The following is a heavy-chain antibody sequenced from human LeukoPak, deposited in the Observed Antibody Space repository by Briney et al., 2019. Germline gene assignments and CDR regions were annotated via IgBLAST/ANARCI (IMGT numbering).Heavy chain of an antibody. CDR3: AGSATGTHAEIGY. V-gene: IGHV4-59*01. CDR2: LYNAGVT. Sequence: PSETLSLTCSVSGDSISSYYWSWIRQPPGKGLEWIVDLYNAGVTSYDPSLRSRVTISADTSKSQLSLRLESVTAADTAVYYCAGSATGTHAEIGYWGQGTLVTVSS. D-gene: IGHD1-1*01. CDR1: GDSISSYY. J-gene: IGHJ4*02.